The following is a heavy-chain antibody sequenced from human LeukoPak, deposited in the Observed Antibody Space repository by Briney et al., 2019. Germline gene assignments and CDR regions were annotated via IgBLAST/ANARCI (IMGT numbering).Heavy chain of an antibody. CDR1: GYTFTSYA. D-gene: IGHD5-18*01. CDR2: ISPYNGNT. CDR3: ARDREDTYGYVSVY. J-gene: IGHJ4*02. V-gene: IGHV1-18*01. Sequence: GASVKVSCKASGYTFTSYAMNWVRQAPGQGLEWMGWISPYNGNTNYAQKVQGRVTMSTDTSTSTADMELRSLRSDDTAVYYCARDREDTYGYVSVYWGQGTLVTVSS.